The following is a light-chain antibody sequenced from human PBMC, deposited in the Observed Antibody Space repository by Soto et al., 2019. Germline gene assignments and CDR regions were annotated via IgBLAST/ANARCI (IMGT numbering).Light chain of an antibody. J-gene: IGLJ1*01. Sequence: QSALTQPPSASGSPGQSVTISCTGTSSDVRAYDYVSWYQQHPGKAPKLMIYEIHKRPSGVPDRFSGSKSGNTASLTVSGLQAADEADYYCSSCAGSNNFPYVFGTGAKVTVL. CDR3: SSCAGSNNFPYV. CDR1: SSDVRAYDY. V-gene: IGLV2-8*01. CDR2: EIH.